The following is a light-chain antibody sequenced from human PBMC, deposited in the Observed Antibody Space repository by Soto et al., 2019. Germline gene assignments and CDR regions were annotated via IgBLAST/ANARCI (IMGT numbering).Light chain of an antibody. Sequence: EIVMTQSPGTLSLSPGDRATLSCRASQSVTDNYLAWYQQKPGQAPRLVISGASSRTSGIPDRFSASGSGTDFTLTISSLEPEDFAVYFCQQRRDWLSFGGGTKVDIK. J-gene: IGKJ4*01. V-gene: IGKV3D-20*02. CDR1: QSVTDNY. CDR3: QQRRDWLS. CDR2: GAS.